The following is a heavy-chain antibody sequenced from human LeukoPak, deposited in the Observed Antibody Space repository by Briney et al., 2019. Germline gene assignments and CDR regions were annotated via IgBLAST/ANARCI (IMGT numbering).Heavy chain of an antibody. CDR1: GYTFTSYG. J-gene: IGHJ5*02. Sequence: ASVKVSCKASGYTFTSYGISWVRQAPGQGLEWMGWISAYNGNTNYAQELQGRVTMTTDTSTSTAYMELRSLRSDDTAVYYCARPIVAAGSNWFDPWGQGTLVTVSS. CDR2: ISAYNGNT. V-gene: IGHV1-18*01. CDR3: ARPIVAAGSNWFDP. D-gene: IGHD6-13*01.